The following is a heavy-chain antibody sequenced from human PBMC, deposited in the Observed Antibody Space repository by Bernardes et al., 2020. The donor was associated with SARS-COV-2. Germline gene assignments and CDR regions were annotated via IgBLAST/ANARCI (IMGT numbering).Heavy chain of an antibody. CDR2: IKSKTDGGTT. J-gene: IGHJ4*02. D-gene: IGHD2-21*02. CDR1: GFTFSNAW. V-gene: IGHV3-15*01. Sequence: GGSLRLSCAASGFTFSNAWMSWVRQAPGKGLEWVGRIKSKTDGGTTDYAAPVKGRFTISRDDSKNTLYLQMNSLKTEDTAVYYCWAYCGGDCYSSYYFDYWGQGTLVTVSS. CDR3: WAYCGGDCYSSYYFDY.